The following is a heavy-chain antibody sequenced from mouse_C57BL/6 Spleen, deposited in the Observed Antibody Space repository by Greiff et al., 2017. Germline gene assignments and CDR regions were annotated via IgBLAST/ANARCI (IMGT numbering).Heavy chain of an antibody. CDR2: IYPGDGDT. Sequence: QVQLQQSGAELVKPGASVKISCKASGYAFSSYWMNWVKQRPGKGLEWIGQIYPGDGDTNYNGKFKGKATLTADKSSSTAYMQLSSLTSEDSAVYFCARSESPYGVFWFAYWGQGTLVTVSA. D-gene: IGHD1-1*01. CDR3: ARSESPYGVFWFAY. CDR1: GYAFSSYW. V-gene: IGHV1-80*01. J-gene: IGHJ3*01.